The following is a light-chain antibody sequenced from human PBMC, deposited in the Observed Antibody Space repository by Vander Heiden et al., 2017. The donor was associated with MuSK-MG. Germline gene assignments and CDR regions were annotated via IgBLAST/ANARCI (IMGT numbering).Light chain of an antibody. CDR2: AAS. Sequence: ITCRASQSISSYLNWYQQKPGKAPKLLIYAASSLQSGVPSRFSGSGSGTDFTLTISRLQPEDFATYYCQQSDSTPYTFGQGTKMEIK. CDR1: QSISSY. J-gene: IGKJ2*01. CDR3: QQSDSTPYT. V-gene: IGKV1-39*01.